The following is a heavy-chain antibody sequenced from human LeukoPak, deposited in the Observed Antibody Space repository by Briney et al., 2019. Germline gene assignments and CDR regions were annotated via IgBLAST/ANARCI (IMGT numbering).Heavy chain of an antibody. CDR3: ASAASVYYYYHGMDV. CDR1: GDSISTNY. CDR2: INQSGST. V-gene: IGHV4-34*01. J-gene: IGHJ6*02. Sequence: PSETLSLTCTVSGDSISTNYWTWIRQPPGKGLEWIGEINQSGSTNYNSSLKGRVTISVDSSKNQFSLRLSSVTVADTAVYYCASAASVYYYYHGMDVWGQGTSVTVSS. D-gene: IGHD6-25*01.